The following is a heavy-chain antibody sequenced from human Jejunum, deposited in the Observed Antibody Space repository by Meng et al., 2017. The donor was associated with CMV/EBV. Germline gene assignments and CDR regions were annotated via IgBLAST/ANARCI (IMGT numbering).Heavy chain of an antibody. CDR3: ARGGSYDSSGKRIDS. D-gene: IGHD3-22*01. J-gene: IGHJ4*02. Sequence: TGFTFSGYWMHWVRQAPGKGLVWVSRIITDGSNTMYADSVKGRFTISRDNAKNTLYLQMNSLRAEDTAVYYCARGGSYDSSGKRIDSWGQGTLVTVSS. CDR2: IITDGSNT. V-gene: IGHV3-74*03. CDR1: GFTFSGYW.